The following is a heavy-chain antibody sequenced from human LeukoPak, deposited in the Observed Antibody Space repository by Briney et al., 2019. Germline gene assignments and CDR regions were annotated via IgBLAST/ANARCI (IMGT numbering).Heavy chain of an antibody. J-gene: IGHJ6*02. CDR3: ARVEDDYGDHYYGMDV. Sequence: GTLRLSCAASGVAFSGYEMNSGPEAPGQRGGGGSGISNSDSTIHYADSVKGRFTISRDNAQSSLYLQMSSLRAEDTAVYYCARVEDDYGDHYYGMDVWGQGTTVTVSS. V-gene: IGHV3-48*03. D-gene: IGHD4-17*01. CDR1: GVAFSGYE. CDR2: ISNSDSTI.